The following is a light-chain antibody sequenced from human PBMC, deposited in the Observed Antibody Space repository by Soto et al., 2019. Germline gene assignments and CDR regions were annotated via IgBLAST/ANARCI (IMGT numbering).Light chain of an antibody. CDR3: EGYNSYSGG. V-gene: IGKV1-5*03. CDR1: QTISSW. CDR2: KAS. J-gene: IGKJ4*02. Sequence: DIQMTHSPSTLSGSVVDRVTITFRPSQTISSWLAWYQQKPGKAPKLLIYKASTLKSGVPSRFSGSGSGTEFTSTISRVQADDFATYYYEGYNSYSGGFGGGTKVDIK.